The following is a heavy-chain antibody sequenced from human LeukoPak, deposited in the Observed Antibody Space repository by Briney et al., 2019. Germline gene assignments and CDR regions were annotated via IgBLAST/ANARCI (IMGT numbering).Heavy chain of an antibody. J-gene: IGHJ4*02. CDR1: GFTFSSYS. D-gene: IGHD6-13*01. Sequence: GGSLRLPCAASGFTFSSYSMNWVRQAPGKGLEWVSSISSSSSYIYYADSVKGRFTISRDNAKNSLYLQMNSLRAEDTAVYYCARAIAAAGTFDDWGQGTLVTVSS. V-gene: IGHV3-21*01. CDR3: ARAIAAAGTFDD. CDR2: ISSSSSYI.